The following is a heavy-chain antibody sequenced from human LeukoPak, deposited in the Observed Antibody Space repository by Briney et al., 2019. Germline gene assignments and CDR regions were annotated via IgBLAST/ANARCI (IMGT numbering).Heavy chain of an antibody. CDR2: ISYDGSNK. Sequence: GGSLRLSCAASGFTLSSYGMHWVRQAPGKGLEWVAVISYDGSNKYYADSVKGRFTISRDNSKNTLYLQMNNLRAEDTAVYYCAKVSGGGYSYGDYWGQGTLVTVSP. CDR3: AKVSGGGYSYGDY. CDR1: GFTLSSYG. D-gene: IGHD5-18*01. J-gene: IGHJ4*02. V-gene: IGHV3-30*18.